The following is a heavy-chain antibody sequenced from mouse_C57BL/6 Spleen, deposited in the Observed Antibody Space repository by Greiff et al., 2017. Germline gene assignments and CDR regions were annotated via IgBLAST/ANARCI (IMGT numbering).Heavy chain of an antibody. CDR2: IDPSDSYT. CDR1: GYTFTSYW. CDR3: AKGNDYGSPYFDY. D-gene: IGHD1-1*02. V-gene: IGHV1-50*01. Sequence: QVQLQQPGAELVKPGASVKLSCKASGYTFTSYWMQWVKQRPGQGLEWIGEIDPSDSYTNYNKKFKGKATMTVDTSSSTAYMQLSSLTSEDSAVYYGAKGNDYGSPYFDYWGQGTTLTVSS. J-gene: IGHJ2*01.